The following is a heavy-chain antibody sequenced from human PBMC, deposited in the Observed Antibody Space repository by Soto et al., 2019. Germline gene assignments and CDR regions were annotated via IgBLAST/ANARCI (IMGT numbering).Heavy chain of an antibody. V-gene: IGHV4-39*07. CDR2: IYYSGST. Sequence: SETLSLTCTVSGGSISSSSYYWGWIRQPPGKGLEWIGSIYYSGSTNYNPSLKSRVTISVDTSKNQFSLKLSSVTAADTAVYYCARGRGIQPRYYYYYGMDVWGQGTTVTVS. J-gene: IGHJ6*02. D-gene: IGHD5-18*01. CDR1: GGSISSSSYY. CDR3: ARGRGIQPRYYYYYGMDV.